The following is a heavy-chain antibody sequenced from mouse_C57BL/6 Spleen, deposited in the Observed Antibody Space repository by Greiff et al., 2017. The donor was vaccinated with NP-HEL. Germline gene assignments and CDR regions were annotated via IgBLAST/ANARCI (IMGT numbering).Heavy chain of an antibody. CDR1: GYTFTDYE. Sequence: QVQLQQSGAELVRPGASVTLSCKASGYTFTDYEMHWVKQTPVHGLEWIGAIDPETGGTAYNQKFKGKAILTADKSSSTAYMELRSLTSEDSAVYYCTRGNGDGYYGFAYWGQGTLVTVSA. D-gene: IGHD2-3*01. CDR3: TRGNGDGYYGFAY. CDR2: IDPETGGT. J-gene: IGHJ3*01. V-gene: IGHV1-15*01.